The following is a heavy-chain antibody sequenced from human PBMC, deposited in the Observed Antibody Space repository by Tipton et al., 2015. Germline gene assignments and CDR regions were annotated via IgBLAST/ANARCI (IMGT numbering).Heavy chain of an antibody. J-gene: IGHJ4*02. D-gene: IGHD4-23*01. CDR1: NGSLRDYY. V-gene: IGHV4-34*01. CDR2: INESGST. Sequence: TLSLTCAVHNGSLRDYYWSWIRQPPGKGLRWIGEINESGSTNYNPSLKSRVTLSMDMSKNQFSRKMTSVTAADTAFYYCARGGLDGGNSVFHWGQGNLVSVSS. CDR3: ARGGLDGGNSVFH.